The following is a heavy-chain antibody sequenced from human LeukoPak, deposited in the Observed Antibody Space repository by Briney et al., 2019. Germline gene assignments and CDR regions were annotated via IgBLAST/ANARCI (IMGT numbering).Heavy chain of an antibody. CDR2: INPNSGGT. Sequence: AAVKVSCKASGYAFTGYYMHWVRQAPGQGLEWMGWINPNSGGTNYAQKFQGRVTMTRDTSIGTAYMELSRLRSDDTAVYYCARDPDMSSYGFVSWFDPWGQGTLVTVSS. D-gene: IGHD5-18*01. CDR3: ARDPDMSSYGFVSWFDP. CDR1: GYAFTGYY. J-gene: IGHJ5*02. V-gene: IGHV1-2*02.